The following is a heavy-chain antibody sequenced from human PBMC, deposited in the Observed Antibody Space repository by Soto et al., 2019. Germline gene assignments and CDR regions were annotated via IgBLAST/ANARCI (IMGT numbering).Heavy chain of an antibody. CDR2: IIPIFGTA. CDR1: GGTFSSYA. J-gene: IGHJ5*02. CDR3: ARGPCRGGSCYSSGITWFDP. V-gene: IGHV1-69*12. D-gene: IGHD2-15*01. Sequence: QVQLVQSGAEVKKPGSSVKVSCKASGGTFSSYAFSWVRQAPGQGLEWMGGIIPIFGTAHYAQKFQGRVTITADESTSTAYMELSSRRSEDTAVYYCARGPCRGGSCYSSGITWFDPWGQGTLVTVSS.